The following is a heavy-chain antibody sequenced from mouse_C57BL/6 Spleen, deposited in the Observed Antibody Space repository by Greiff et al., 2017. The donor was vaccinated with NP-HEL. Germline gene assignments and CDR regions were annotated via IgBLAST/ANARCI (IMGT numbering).Heavy chain of an antibody. Sequence: DVMLVESGGGLVQPGGSLKLSCAASGFTFSDYYMYWVRQTPEKRLEWVAYISNGGGSTYYPDTVKGRFTISRDNAKNTLYLQMSRLKSEDTAMYYCARGGLRRDYFDYWGQGTTLTVSS. CDR3: ARGGLRRDYFDY. CDR2: ISNGGGST. V-gene: IGHV5-12*01. CDR1: GFTFSDYY. J-gene: IGHJ2*01. D-gene: IGHD2-4*01.